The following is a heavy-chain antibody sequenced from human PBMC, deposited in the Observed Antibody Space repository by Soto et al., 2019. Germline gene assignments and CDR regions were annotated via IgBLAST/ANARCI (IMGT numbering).Heavy chain of an antibody. J-gene: IGHJ6*02. CDR2: ISWNSGSI. CDR3: AKDGMVRGEGGMDV. V-gene: IGHV3-9*01. D-gene: IGHD3-10*01. Sequence: PGRSLRLSXAASGFTFDDYAMHWVRQAPGKGLEWVSGISWNSGSIGYADSVKGRFTISRDKDKNSLYLQMNSLRAEDTAFYYSAKDGMVRGEGGMDVWGQGTTVTVSS. CDR1: GFTFDDYA.